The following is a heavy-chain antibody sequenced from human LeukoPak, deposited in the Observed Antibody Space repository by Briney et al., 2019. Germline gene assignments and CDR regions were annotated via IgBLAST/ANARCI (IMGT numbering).Heavy chain of an antibody. CDR2: IWHDGSNK. V-gene: IGHV3-33*01. Sequence: GRSVRLSCAASGFTFSSYGMHWVRQAPGKGLEWVAVIWHDGSNKYYADSVKGRFTISRDNSKNTLPLEMNSMRAEDTAMYYCVTPHSHVGYSYSRYGMDVWGQGNTAIVSS. J-gene: IGHJ6*02. CDR3: VTPHSHVGYSYSRYGMDV. CDR1: GFTFSSYG. D-gene: IGHD5-18*01.